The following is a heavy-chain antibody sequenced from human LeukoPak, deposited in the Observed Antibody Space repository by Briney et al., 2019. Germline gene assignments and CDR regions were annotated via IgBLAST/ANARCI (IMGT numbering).Heavy chain of an antibody. CDR2: IYYSGST. V-gene: IGHV4-39*01. Sequence: PSETLSLTCTVSGGSVSSSSHYWGWIRQPPGEGLEWIGSIYYSGSTYYNPSLKSRVTISVDTSKNQFSLKLSSVTAADTAVYYCARLLFAGIPTARRIDPWGQGTLVTVSS. CDR3: ARLLFAGIPTARRIDP. CDR1: GGSVSSSSHY. J-gene: IGHJ5*02. D-gene: IGHD6-13*01.